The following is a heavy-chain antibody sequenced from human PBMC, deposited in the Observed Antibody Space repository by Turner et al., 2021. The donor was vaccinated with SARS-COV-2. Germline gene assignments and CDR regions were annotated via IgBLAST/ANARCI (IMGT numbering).Heavy chain of an antibody. Sequence: EVQLGESGGGLVKPGGSLRLSCAASRFTFSSYSMNWVRQAPGTWLDGVSFFSCSSSSINYADSVKGRFTISTDNAKNSLYLQKNSLIAEDTAVYSCASDLAGRFGGATEIDYWGQGTLVTVSS. V-gene: IGHV3-21*01. CDR3: ASDLAGRFGGATEIDY. CDR2: FSCSSSSI. D-gene: IGHD3-16*01. J-gene: IGHJ4*02. CDR1: RFTFSSYS.